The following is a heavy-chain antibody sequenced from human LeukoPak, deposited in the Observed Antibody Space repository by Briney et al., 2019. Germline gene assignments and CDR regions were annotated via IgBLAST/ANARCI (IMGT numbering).Heavy chain of an antibody. Sequence: GASVKVSCKASGYTFTGYYMHWVRQAPGQGLEWMGWINPNSGGTNYAQKLQGRVTMTTDTSTSTAYMELRSLRSDDTAVYYCARDGRGLYYDTSGYYPYFDYWGQGTLVTVSS. CDR3: ARDGRGLYYDTSGYYPYFDY. CDR1: GYTFTGYY. J-gene: IGHJ4*02. D-gene: IGHD3-22*01. V-gene: IGHV1-2*02. CDR2: INPNSGGT.